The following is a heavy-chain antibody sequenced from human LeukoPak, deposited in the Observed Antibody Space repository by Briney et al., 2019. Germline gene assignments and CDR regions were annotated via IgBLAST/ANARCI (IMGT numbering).Heavy chain of an antibody. CDR3: ARAFSSGFTPHWFDP. Sequence: SETLSLACTVSGGSISSYYWSWIRQPPGKGLEWIGYIYYSGSTNCNPSLKSRVTISVDTSKNQFSLKLSSVTAADTAVYYCARAFSSGFTPHWFDPWGQGTLVTVSS. V-gene: IGHV4-59*01. J-gene: IGHJ5*02. CDR1: GGSISSYY. D-gene: IGHD3-22*01. CDR2: IYYSGST.